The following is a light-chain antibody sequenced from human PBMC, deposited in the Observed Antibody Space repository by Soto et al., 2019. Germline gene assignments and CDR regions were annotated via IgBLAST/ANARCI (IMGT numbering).Light chain of an antibody. CDR1: QSISRY. CDR2: ASS. V-gene: IGKV1-39*01. J-gene: IGKJ1*01. Sequence: DIQMTQSPSALSASVGDRVTITCRSSQSISRYLNWYQQRPGKAPKLLIYASSSLQSGVPSRFRGSGSGTNFTLTIGSLQPEDFGTFYCQQSYSPPRTFGPGTKVDVK. CDR3: QQSYSPPRT.